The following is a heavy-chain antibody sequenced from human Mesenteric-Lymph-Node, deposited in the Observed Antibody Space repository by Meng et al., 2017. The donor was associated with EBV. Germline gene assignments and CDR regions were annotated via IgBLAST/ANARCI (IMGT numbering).Heavy chain of an antibody. CDR2: NYHCRSS. J-gene: IGHJ5*02. Sequence: QLHRQESRPGMVKPSQTLSLPCAVSGRSISQYGYVWSWIRQPPGKGLVWIGYNYHCRSSDSNPSLKRRVTISVDRSKNQFSLKLNSVTAADTAVYYCARASVYGDYDNWFDPWGQGTLVTVSS. V-gene: IGHV4-30-2*01. D-gene: IGHD4-17*01. CDR3: ARASVYGDYDNWFDP. CDR1: GRSISQYGYV.